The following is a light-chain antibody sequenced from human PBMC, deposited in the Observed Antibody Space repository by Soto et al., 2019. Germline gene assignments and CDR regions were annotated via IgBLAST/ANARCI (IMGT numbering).Light chain of an antibody. CDR1: QSISSY. CDR3: QKYHSAPYT. CDR2: AAS. J-gene: IGKJ2*01. Sequence: DIQMTQSPSSLSASVGDRVTITCRASQSISSYLNWYQQKPGKAPKLLIYAASSLQSGVPSRFSGSGSGTDFTLTISSLQPEDFATYYCQKYHSAPYTFGQGTKVDIK. V-gene: IGKV1-39*01.